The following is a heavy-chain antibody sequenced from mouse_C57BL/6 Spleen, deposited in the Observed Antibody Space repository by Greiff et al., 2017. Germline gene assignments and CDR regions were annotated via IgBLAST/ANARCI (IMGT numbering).Heavy chain of an antibody. CDR1: GYTFTSYW. Sequence: VQLQQPGAELVMPGASVKLSCKASGYTFTSYWMHWVKQRPGQGLEWIGEIDPSDSYTNYNQKFKGKSTLTVDKSSSTAYMQLSSLTSEDSAVYYGARGYGNYYAMDYWGQGTSVTVSS. J-gene: IGHJ4*01. V-gene: IGHV1-69*01. D-gene: IGHD2-1*01. CDR2: IDPSDSYT. CDR3: ARGYGNYYAMDY.